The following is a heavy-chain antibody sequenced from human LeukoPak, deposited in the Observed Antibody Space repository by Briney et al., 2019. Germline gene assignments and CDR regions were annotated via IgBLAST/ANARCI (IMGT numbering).Heavy chain of an antibody. CDR2: ISSSSSYI. V-gene: IGHV3-21*01. Sequence: GGSLRLSCAASGFTFSSYSMNWVRQAPGKGLEWVSSISSSSSYIYYADSVKGRFTTSRDNAKNSLYLQMNSLRAEDTAVYYCARDPGYCSGGSCRGYFDYWGQGTLVTVSS. CDR1: GFTFSSYS. D-gene: IGHD2-15*01. J-gene: IGHJ4*02. CDR3: ARDPGYCSGGSCRGYFDY.